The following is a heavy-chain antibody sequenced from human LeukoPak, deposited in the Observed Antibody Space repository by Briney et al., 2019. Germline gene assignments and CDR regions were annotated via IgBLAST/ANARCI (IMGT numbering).Heavy chain of an antibody. Sequence: PSETLSLTCTVSGDSISRGSFSWTWIRQAPGKGLEWIGYIYPCGSTYYNPSLKSRVNLSIDKSSNQFSLDLASVTAADTAVYYCARGRYGWLPFDFWGQGTLVTVSS. CDR2: IYPCGST. V-gene: IGHV4-30-2*01. CDR3: ARGRYGWLPFDF. CDR1: GDSISRGSFS. D-gene: IGHD3-16*01. J-gene: IGHJ4*02.